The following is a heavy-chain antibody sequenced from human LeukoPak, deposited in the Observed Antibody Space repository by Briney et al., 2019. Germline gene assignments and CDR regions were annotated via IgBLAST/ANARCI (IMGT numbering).Heavy chain of an antibody. CDR2: ISWNGGTT. D-gene: IGHD3-10*01. V-gene: IGHV3-20*04. CDR1: GFTFDDYG. Sequence: GGSLRLSCAASGFTFDDYGMSWVRQAPGKGLEWVSGISWNGGTTGYADSVKGRFTISRDNAKNSLYLQMNSLRAEDTALYYCAREGSGSPHYGMDVWGQGTTVTVSS. J-gene: IGHJ6*02. CDR3: AREGSGSPHYGMDV.